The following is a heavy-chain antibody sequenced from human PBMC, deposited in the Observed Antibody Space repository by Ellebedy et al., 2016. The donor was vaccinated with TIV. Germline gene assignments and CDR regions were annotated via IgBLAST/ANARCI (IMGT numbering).Heavy chain of an antibody. Sequence: GESLKISXAASGFTFSSSGMHWGRQAPGKGLEWVAVISHDGSFQYFADSVKGRFTISRDNSNNMLYLQMNSLRVEDTALYLCAKDGGYCYNKRCFYYMDVWGKGTTVTVSS. J-gene: IGHJ6*03. D-gene: IGHD2-15*01. V-gene: IGHV3-30*18. CDR2: ISHDGSFQ. CDR3: AKDGGYCYNKRCFYYMDV. CDR1: GFTFSSSG.